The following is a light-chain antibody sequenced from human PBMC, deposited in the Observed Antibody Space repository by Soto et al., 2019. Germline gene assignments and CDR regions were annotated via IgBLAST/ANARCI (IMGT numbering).Light chain of an antibody. CDR3: QQYENSPLT. J-gene: IGKJ4*01. CDR2: DAS. Sequence: EIVLTQSPGTLSLSPGERATLSCRASQSVSNNYLAWYQQKPGQPPRLLIYDASNRATGIPARFSGSGSGTDFTLTISSLEPEDFAVYYCQQYENSPLTFGGGTKVDIK. V-gene: IGKV3-20*01. CDR1: QSVSNNY.